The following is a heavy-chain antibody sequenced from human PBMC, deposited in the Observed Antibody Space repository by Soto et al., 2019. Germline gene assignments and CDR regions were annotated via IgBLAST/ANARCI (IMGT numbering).Heavy chain of an antibody. J-gene: IGHJ4*02. CDR2: IYYSGST. V-gene: IGHV4-59*08. CDR1: GGSISSYY. CDR3: ARRYGYYFDY. D-gene: IGHD4-17*01. Sequence: SETLSLTCTVSGGSISSYYWSWIRQPPGKGLEWIGYIYYSGSTNYNPSLKSRVTISVNTSKNQLSLKLSSVTAADTAVYYCARRYGYYFDYWGQGTLVTVS.